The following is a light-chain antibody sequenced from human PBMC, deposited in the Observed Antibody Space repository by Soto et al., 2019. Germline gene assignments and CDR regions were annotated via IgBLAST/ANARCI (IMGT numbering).Light chain of an antibody. Sequence: QSVLTQPPSVSGAPGQRVTISCTGSSSNIGAGYDVHWYQQLPGTAPKLLIYGNSNRPSGVPDRFSGSKSGTSASLAITGIQAEDAADYYCQSYDISLSGYVLGPGTK. J-gene: IGLJ1*01. CDR3: QSYDISLSGYV. V-gene: IGLV1-40*01. CDR1: SSNIGAGYD. CDR2: GNS.